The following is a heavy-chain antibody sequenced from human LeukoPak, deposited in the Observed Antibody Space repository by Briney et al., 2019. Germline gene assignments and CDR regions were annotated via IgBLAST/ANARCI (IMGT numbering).Heavy chain of an antibody. V-gene: IGHV1-8*01. CDR1: GCTFTSYD. J-gene: IGHJ4*02. CDR3: ARGLWGLWFGELGGY. CDR2: MNPNSGNT. Sequence: GASVKVSCKASGCTFTSYDINWVRQATGQGLEWMGWMNPNSGNTGYAQKFQGRVTMTRDTSISTAYMELSSLRSEDTAVYYCARGLWGLWFGELGGYWGQGTLVTVSS. D-gene: IGHD3-10*01.